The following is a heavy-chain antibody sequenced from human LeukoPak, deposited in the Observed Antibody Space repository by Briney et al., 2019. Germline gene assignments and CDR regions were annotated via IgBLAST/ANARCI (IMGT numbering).Heavy chain of an antibody. Sequence: PGGSLRLSCAASGFTFSNALMSWVRQAPWKGLEGVGRIKSKTYGWTTDYAAPVKGRFTISRDDSKNTLYLQMNSLKTEDTAVYYCTTGPPNVLLWFGEFYYYGMDVWGKGTTVTVSS. D-gene: IGHD3-10*01. V-gene: IGHV3-15*01. CDR2: IKSKTYGWTT. CDR1: GFTFSNAL. J-gene: IGHJ6*04. CDR3: TTGPPNVLLWFGEFYYYGMDV.